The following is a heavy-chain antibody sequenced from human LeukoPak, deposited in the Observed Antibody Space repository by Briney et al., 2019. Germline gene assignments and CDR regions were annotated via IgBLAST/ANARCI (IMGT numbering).Heavy chain of an antibody. V-gene: IGHV1-3*01. Sequence: ASVKVSCKASGGTFSSYAISWVRQAPGQRLEWMGWINAGNGNTKYSQKFQGRVTITRDTSASTAYMELSSLRSGGTAVYYCARDRDGSYLDYWGQGTLVTVSS. D-gene: IGHD5-24*01. CDR2: INAGNGNT. J-gene: IGHJ4*02. CDR3: ARDRDGSYLDY. CDR1: GGTFSSYA.